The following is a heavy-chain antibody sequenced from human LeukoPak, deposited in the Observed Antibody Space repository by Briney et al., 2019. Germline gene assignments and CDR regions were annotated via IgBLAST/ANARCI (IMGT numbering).Heavy chain of an antibody. CDR3: ARFFGSGTYYQFDY. V-gene: IGHV5-51*01. CDR2: IYPGDSDT. CDR1: GYSVTSYW. D-gene: IGHD3-10*01. J-gene: IGHJ4*02. Sequence: GESLKISCKDSGYSVTSYWIVWVRQMPGKGLECMGIIYPGDSDTRYSPSFQGQVTISADKYISTAYLQWSSLKASDAAMYYCARFFGSGTYYQFDYWGQGTLVTVSS.